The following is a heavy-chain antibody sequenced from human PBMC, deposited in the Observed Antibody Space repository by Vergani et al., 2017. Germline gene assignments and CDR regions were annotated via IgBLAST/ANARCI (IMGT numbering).Heavy chain of an antibody. V-gene: IGHV4-59*01. D-gene: IGHD2-21*01. Sequence: QVQLQESGPGLVKPSETLSLTCTVSGGSISSYYWSWIRQPPEKGLEWIGYIYYSGSTNYNPSLKSRVTISVDTSKNQFSLKLSSVTAADTAVYYCARVPIVVGGLAGAFDIWGQGTMVTVSS. CDR3: ARVPIVVGGLAGAFDI. CDR2: IYYSGST. J-gene: IGHJ3*02. CDR1: GGSISSYY.